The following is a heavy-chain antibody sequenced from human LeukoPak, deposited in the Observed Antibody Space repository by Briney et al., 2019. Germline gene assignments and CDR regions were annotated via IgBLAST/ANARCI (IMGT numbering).Heavy chain of an antibody. CDR2: IWSDGSNK. CDR1: GFTFSGYG. Sequence: PGGSLRLSCATSGFTFSGYGMHWVRQAPGKGLEWVTVIWSDGSNKYYADSVKGRFTISRDNSKNTLYVQMNSLRAEDTAVYYCVRGYYAGRGHHFEYWGQGTLVTVSS. V-gene: IGHV3-33*01. D-gene: IGHD3-22*01. CDR3: VRGYYAGRGHHFEY. J-gene: IGHJ4*02.